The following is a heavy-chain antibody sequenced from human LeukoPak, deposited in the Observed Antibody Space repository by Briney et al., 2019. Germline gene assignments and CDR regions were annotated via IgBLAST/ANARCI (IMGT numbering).Heavy chain of an antibody. Sequence: PSQTLSLTCTVSGGSISSGGYYWSWIRQHPGKGLEWIGYIYYSGSTYYNPSLKSRVTISVDTSKNQFSLKLSSATAADTAVYYCARATTQQLVFDYWGQGTLVTVSS. D-gene: IGHD6-13*01. J-gene: IGHJ4*02. V-gene: IGHV4-31*03. CDR3: ARATTQQLVFDY. CDR2: IYYSGST. CDR1: GGSISSGGYY.